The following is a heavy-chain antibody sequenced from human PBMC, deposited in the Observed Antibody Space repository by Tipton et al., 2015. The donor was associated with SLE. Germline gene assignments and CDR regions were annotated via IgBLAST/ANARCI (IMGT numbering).Heavy chain of an antibody. CDR3: ARGGLRFVEVVYSYYHLDF. D-gene: IGHD3-3*01. CDR2: ITPYNGQT. CDR1: GYSFATYG. J-gene: IGHJ6*03. Sequence: QLVQSGAEVKKPGASVKVSCKTSGYSFATYGISWVRQAPGQGPEWMGWITPYNGQTSYAQNLQGRVTMTTDILTSTAYMELRNLRSDDTAVYYCARGGLRFVEVVYSYYHLDFWGKGTAVAVSS. V-gene: IGHV1-18*01.